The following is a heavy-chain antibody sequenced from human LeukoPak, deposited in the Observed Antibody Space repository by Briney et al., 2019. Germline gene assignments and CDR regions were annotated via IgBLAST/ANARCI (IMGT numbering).Heavy chain of an antibody. CDR3: ARDPVGNTMVRGVPFDY. Sequence: ASVKVSCKASGYTFTSYYMHWVRQAPGQGLEWMGIINPSGGSTSYAQKFQGRVTMTRDTSTSTVYMELSSLRSEGMAVYYCARDPVGNTMVRGVPFDYWGQGTLVTVSS. D-gene: IGHD3-10*01. J-gene: IGHJ4*02. CDR2: INPSGGST. CDR1: GYTFTSYY. V-gene: IGHV1-46*01.